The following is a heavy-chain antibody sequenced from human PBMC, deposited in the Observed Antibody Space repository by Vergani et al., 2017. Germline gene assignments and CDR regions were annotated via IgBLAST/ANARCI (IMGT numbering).Heavy chain of an antibody. Sequence: EVQLLESGGGLVQPGGSLRLSCAASGFTFSSYAMSWVRQAPGKGLEWVSAISGSGGSTYYADSVKGRFTISRDNSKNTLYLQMNSLRAEDTAVYYCAKYLEDYGSGSYCYYGMDVWGQGTTVTVSS. CDR1: GFTFSSYA. D-gene: IGHD3-10*01. V-gene: IGHV3-23*01. CDR2: ISGSGGST. J-gene: IGHJ6*02. CDR3: AKYLEDYGSGSYCYYGMDV.